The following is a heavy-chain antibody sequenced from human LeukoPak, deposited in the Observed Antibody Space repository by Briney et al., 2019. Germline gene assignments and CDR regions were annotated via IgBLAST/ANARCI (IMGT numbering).Heavy chain of an antibody. D-gene: IGHD1-1*01. CDR3: VKDRQEHIQIWSALINY. CDR1: GFTFSSYN. V-gene: IGHV3-30*18. CDR2: MSPDGSNK. Sequence: GGSLRLSCAASGFTFSSYNMNWVRQAPGKGLEWVAVMSPDGSNKYYADSVKGRFTISRDNSKNTLYLQMNSLRAEDTALYYCVKDRQEHIQIWSALINYWGQGTLVTVSS. J-gene: IGHJ4*02.